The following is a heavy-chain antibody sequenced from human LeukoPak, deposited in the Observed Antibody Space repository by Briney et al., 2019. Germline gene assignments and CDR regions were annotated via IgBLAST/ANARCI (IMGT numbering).Heavy chain of an antibody. CDR3: ARADRTSWFDY. V-gene: IGHV3-11*05. CDR2: ISNSGSST. J-gene: IGHJ4*02. CDR1: RFTFSDYY. Sequence: GGSLRLSCAASRFTFSDYYMVWIRQAPGKGLEWVSYISNSGSSTKYADSVKGRFTISRDNAKNSLSLQTNSVRPEDTAVYYCARADRTSWFDYWGQGTLVTVSS. D-gene: IGHD2-2*01.